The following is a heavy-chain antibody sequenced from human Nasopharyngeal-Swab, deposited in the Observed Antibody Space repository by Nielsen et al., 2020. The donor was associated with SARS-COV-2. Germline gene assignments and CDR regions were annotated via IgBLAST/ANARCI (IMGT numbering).Heavy chain of an antibody. CDR3: ARHGDYGDAFDI. Sequence: SETLSLTCTVSGGSISSSADYWDWIRQSPGKGLEWIGYIHYSGSTYYNPSLKSRVTISVDTSKNQFSLKLSSVTAADTAVYYCARHGDYGDAFDIWGQGTMVTVSS. CDR2: IHYSGST. CDR1: GGSISSSADY. D-gene: IGHD4-17*01. J-gene: IGHJ3*02. V-gene: IGHV4-39*01.